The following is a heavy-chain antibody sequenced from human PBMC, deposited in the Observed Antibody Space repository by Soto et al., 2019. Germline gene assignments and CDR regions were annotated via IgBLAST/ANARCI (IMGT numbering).Heavy chain of an antibody. CDR2: ISSTTNYI. Sequence: GGSLRLSCAAPGFTFTRYSMNWVRQAPGKGLEWVSSISSTTNYIYYADSMKGRFTVSRDNAKNSVYLEMNSLSAEDTAVYYCARESEELTSNFDYWGQGTLVTVSS. J-gene: IGHJ4*02. V-gene: IGHV3-21*01. CDR1: GFTFTRYS. D-gene: IGHD1-7*01. CDR3: ARESEELTSNFDY.